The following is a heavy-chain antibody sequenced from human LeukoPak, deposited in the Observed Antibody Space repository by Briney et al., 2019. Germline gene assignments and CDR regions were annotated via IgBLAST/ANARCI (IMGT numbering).Heavy chain of an antibody. CDR3: ARDYSGGASDY. CDR2: ISNDGSTT. Sequence: PGGSLRLSCAASGFTFSNYGMHWVRQAPGKGLVWVSRISNDGSTTIYADSVKGLFTISRDNAKNTLFLQMNSLTAEDTAVYYCARDYSGGASDYWGQGTLVTVSS. J-gene: IGHJ4*02. D-gene: IGHD2-15*01. CDR1: GFTFSNYG. V-gene: IGHV3-74*01.